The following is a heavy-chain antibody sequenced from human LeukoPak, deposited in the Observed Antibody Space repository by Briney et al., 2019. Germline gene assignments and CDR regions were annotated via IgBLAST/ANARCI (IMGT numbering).Heavy chain of an antibody. D-gene: IGHD6-19*01. CDR2: IYYTGST. J-gene: IGHJ4*02. CDR1: GDSIGSDSYY. CDR3: AREDNSGWLDY. V-gene: IGHV4-61*03. Sequence: SETLSLTCTVSGDSIGSDSYYWSWIRQPPGKGLEWIGYIYYTGSTNYNPSLKSRVTISMGTSKNHFSLKLSSVTAADTAMYYCAREDNSGWLDYWGQGTLVTVSS.